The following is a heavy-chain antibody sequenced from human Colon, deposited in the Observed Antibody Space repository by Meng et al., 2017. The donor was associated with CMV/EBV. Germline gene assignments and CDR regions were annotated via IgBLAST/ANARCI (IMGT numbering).Heavy chain of an antibody. J-gene: IGHJ4*02. D-gene: IGHD4-23*01. Sequence: SETLSLTCPVSGGSISSFYWSWIRQSPGKGLGWLGDIYYSGSNYNPSLKSRVNISLDTSRNRFSLSLSSVTAADTAVYYCARRSPPHNFGGKRGHYFDFWGQGTVVTVSS. V-gene: IGHV4-59*01. CDR1: GGSISSFY. CDR3: ARRSPPHNFGGKRGHYFDF. CDR2: IYYSGS.